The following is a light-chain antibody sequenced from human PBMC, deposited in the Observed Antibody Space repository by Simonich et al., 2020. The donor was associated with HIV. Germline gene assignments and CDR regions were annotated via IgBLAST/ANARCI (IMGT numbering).Light chain of an antibody. CDR3: MQALQTPMYT. CDR1: QSLLHSNGYNY. J-gene: IGKJ2*01. CDR2: LGS. V-gene: IGKV2-28*01. Sequence: DIVMTQSPLSLPVTPGAPASISCMSSQSLLHSNGYNYLDWFLRKPGQSPQLLISLGSNRASGVPDRISGRGSGTDFTLKISRVEAEDVGVHYCMQALQTPMYTFGQGTKLEIK.